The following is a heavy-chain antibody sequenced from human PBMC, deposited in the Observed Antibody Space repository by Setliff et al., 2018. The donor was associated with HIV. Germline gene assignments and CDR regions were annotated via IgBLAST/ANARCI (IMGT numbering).Heavy chain of an antibody. CDR3: ARDSPLSHFDY. CDR1: GFTFSSYA. CDR2: ISYDGSNK. V-gene: IGHV3-30*04. J-gene: IGHJ4*02. Sequence: GGSLRLSCAASGFTFSSYAIRWVRQAPGKGLEWVALISYDGSNKYYADSVKGRFTISRDNSKNTLYLQMNSLRAEDTAVYYCARDSPLSHFDYWGQGILVTVSS.